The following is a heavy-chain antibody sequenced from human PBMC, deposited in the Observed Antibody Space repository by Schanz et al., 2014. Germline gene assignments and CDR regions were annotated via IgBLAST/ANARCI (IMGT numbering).Heavy chain of an antibody. J-gene: IGHJ4*02. V-gene: IGHV3-21*04. CDR1: GFTFSTYA. D-gene: IGHD3-10*01. CDR2: ISSTSSYI. CDR3: ARDFPYVSGSYYKGFGY. Sequence: EVQLLESGGALVQPGGSLRLSCSASGFTFSTYAMSWVRQAPGKRLEWVSSISSTSSYIFYADSVKGRFTISRDNGKNSLYLQMNSLRAEDTALYYCARDFPYVSGSYYKGFGYWGQGTLVTVSS.